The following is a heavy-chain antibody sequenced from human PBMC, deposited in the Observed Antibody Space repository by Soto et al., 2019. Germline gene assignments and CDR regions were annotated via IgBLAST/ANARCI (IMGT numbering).Heavy chain of an antibody. CDR3: AKTVGATGTFYYYGMDV. V-gene: IGHV3-30*18. CDR2: ISYDGSNK. D-gene: IGHD1-26*01. Sequence: GGSLRLSCAASGFTFSSYGMHWVRQAPGKGLEWVAVISYDGSNKYYADSVKGRFTISRDNSKNTLYLQMNSLRAEDTAVYYCAKTVGATGTFYYYGMDVWGQGTTVTVSS. J-gene: IGHJ6*02. CDR1: GFTFSSYG.